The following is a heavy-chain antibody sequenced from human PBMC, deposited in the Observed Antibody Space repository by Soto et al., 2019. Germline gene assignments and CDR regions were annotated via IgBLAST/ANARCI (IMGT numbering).Heavy chain of an antibody. Sequence: GGSLRLSCAASGFTFSSYAMSWVRQAPGKGLEWVSAISGSGGSTYYADSVKGRFTISRDNSKNTLYLQMNSLRAEETAVYYCAKVRVAGTSPRGDDFDYWGRGTLVTVSS. D-gene: IGHD6-19*01. CDR3: AKVRVAGTSPRGDDFDY. CDR1: GFTFSSYA. CDR2: ISGSGGST. J-gene: IGHJ4*02. V-gene: IGHV3-23*01.